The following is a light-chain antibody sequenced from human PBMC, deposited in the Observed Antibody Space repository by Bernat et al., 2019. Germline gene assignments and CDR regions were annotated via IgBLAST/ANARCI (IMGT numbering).Light chain of an antibody. J-gene: IGKJ4*01. V-gene: IGKV1-9*01. CDR3: QQLDSYPLT. CDR1: QVINTY. CDR2: ATS. Sequence: DIQLTQSPSFLSASVGDRVTITCRASQVINTYLAWYQQKPGKAPKLLIYATSTLQSGVPSRSSGSGSGTEFTLTISSLQPEDFATYYCQQLDSYPLTFGGGTRVDIK.